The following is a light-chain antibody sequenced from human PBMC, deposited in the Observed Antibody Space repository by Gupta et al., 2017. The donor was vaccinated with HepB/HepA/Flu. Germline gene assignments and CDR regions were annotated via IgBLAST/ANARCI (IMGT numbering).Light chain of an antibody. J-gene: IGLJ3*02. CDR1: NNNVGNQG. V-gene: IGLV10-54*04. CDR3: SAWDSSLGAWV. Sequence: QAGLTQPPSVSKDLRQTATLTCTGNNNNVGNQGAAWLQQNQGHPPKLLSYRNNKRPSVISERFSASRSGNTVSLTITELQPEDEADSYCSAWDSSLGAWVFGGGTKLTVL. CDR2: RNN.